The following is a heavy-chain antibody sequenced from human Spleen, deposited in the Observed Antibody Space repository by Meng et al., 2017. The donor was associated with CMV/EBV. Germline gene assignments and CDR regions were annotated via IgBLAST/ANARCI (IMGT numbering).Heavy chain of an antibody. Sequence: SVKVSCKASGGTFSSYAINWVRQAPGQGLEWMGGIIPIFGTANYAQKFQGRVTITTDESPSTGYMELSSLRFEDTAVYYCARQDSTHYYYYGMDVWGQGTTVTVSS. D-gene: IGHD6-13*01. CDR1: GGTFSSYA. V-gene: IGHV1-69*05. J-gene: IGHJ6*02. CDR2: IIPIFGTA. CDR3: ARQDSTHYYYYGMDV.